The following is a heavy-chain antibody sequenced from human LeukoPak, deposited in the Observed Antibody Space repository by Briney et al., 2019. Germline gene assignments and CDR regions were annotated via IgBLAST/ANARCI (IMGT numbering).Heavy chain of an antibody. J-gene: IGHJ4*02. Sequence: ASVKVSCKASGYTFTGCYMHWVRQAPGQGLEWMGWINPNSGGTNYAQKFQGRVTMTRDTSISTAYMELSRLRSDDTAVYYCARGASVYGSMDPHPNDYWGQGTLVTVSS. D-gene: IGHD3-10*01. CDR1: GYTFTGCY. CDR3: ARGASVYGSMDPHPNDY. CDR2: INPNSGGT. V-gene: IGHV1-2*02.